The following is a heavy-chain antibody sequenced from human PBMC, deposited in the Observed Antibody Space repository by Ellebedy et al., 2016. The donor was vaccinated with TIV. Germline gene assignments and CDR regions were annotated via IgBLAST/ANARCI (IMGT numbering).Heavy chain of an antibody. V-gene: IGHV1-69*04. CDR3: ARDPPGGSRPFDY. Sequence: ASVKVSCKASGGTFSSYAISWVRQAPGQGLEWMGRIIPILGIANYAQKFQGRVTMTRDTSTSTVYMELSSLRSEDTAVYYCARDPPGGSRPFDYWGQGTPVTVSS. CDR1: GGTFSSYA. CDR2: IIPILGIA. D-gene: IGHD2-2*01. J-gene: IGHJ4*02.